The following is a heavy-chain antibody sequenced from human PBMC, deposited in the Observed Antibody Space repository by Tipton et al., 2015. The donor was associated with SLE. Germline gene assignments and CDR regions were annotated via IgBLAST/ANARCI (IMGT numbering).Heavy chain of an antibody. CDR2: MDSSGGS. V-gene: IGHV4-61*02. J-gene: IGHJ4*02. D-gene: IGHD1-26*01. Sequence: TLSLTCTVSGGSISRRPYFWNWIRQPAGKGLEWIGRMDSSGGSDYNPSIKSRITLSLDTSKNQFSLRVNSATAADTAVYYCARGGGSYYDYWGQGTLVTVSS. CDR3: ARGGGSYYDY. CDR1: GGSISRRPYF.